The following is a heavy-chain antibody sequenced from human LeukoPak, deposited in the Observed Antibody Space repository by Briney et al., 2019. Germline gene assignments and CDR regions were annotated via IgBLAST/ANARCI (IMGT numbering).Heavy chain of an antibody. V-gene: IGHV1-8*01. CDR2: MNPNSGNT. CDR1: GYTFTSYD. Sequence: GASVKVSCKASGYTFTSYDINWVRQATGQGLEWMGWMNPNSGNTGYAQKFQGRVTMTRDTSISTAYMELSRLRSDDTAVYYCAREGSSGSYFFDYWGQGTLVTVSS. J-gene: IGHJ4*02. D-gene: IGHD1-26*01. CDR3: AREGSSGSYFFDY.